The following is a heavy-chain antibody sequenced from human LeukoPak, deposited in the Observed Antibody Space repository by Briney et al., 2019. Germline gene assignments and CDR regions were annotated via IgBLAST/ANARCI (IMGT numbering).Heavy chain of an antibody. CDR1: GFIFSTYS. CDR2: IKEDGFET. Sequence: GGSLRLSCGASGFIFSTYSMTWVRQAPGKGLEWVATIKEDGFETYYVASVKGRFTISRDNAKNSLFLQMNSLRAEDTAVYYCARESMRGNSNYYYYYGMDVWGQGTTVTVSS. D-gene: IGHD4-23*01. J-gene: IGHJ6*02. CDR3: ARESMRGNSNYYYYYGMDV. V-gene: IGHV3-7*01.